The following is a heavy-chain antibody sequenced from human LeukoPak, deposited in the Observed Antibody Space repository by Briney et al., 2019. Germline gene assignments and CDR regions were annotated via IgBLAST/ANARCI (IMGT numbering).Heavy chain of an antibody. D-gene: IGHD3-10*01. J-gene: IGHJ4*02. V-gene: IGHV1-69*01. Sequence: GASVKVFCKASGGTFSSYAISWVRQAPGQGLEWMGGIIPIFGTANYAQKFQGRVTITADESTSTAYMELSSLRSEDTAVYYCTREHRGGYYFDYWGQGTLVTVSS. CDR3: TREHRGGYYFDY. CDR1: GGTFSSYA. CDR2: IIPIFGTA.